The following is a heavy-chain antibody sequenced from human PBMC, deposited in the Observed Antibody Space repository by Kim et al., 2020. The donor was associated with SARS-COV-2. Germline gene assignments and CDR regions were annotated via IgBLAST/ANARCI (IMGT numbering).Heavy chain of an antibody. V-gene: IGHV4-59*01. Sequence: PSLKSRVTISVDTSKNQFSLKLSSVTAADTAVYYCARDTYDSSGYGGLDYWGQGTLVTVSS. J-gene: IGHJ4*02. CDR3: ARDTYDSSGYGGLDY. D-gene: IGHD3-22*01.